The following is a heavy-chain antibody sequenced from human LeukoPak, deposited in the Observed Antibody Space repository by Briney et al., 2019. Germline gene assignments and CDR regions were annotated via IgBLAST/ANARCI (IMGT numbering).Heavy chain of an antibody. CDR2: ISWNSGSI. D-gene: IGHD6-19*01. Sequence: GGSLRLSCAASGFTVSSNYMSWVRQAPGKGLEWVSGISWNSGSIGYADSVKGRFTISRDNAKNSLYLQMNSLRAEDTALYYCAKGGSSGWYEDYFDYWGQGTLVTVSS. CDR1: GFTVSSNY. CDR3: AKGGSSGWYEDYFDY. J-gene: IGHJ4*02. V-gene: IGHV3-9*01.